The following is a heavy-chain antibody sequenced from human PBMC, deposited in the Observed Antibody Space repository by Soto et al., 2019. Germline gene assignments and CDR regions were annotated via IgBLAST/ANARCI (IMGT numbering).Heavy chain of an antibody. CDR2: MYNTGST. V-gene: IGHV4-59*01. D-gene: IGHD6-13*01. CDR1: GGSISGYY. J-gene: IGHJ6*02. Sequence: SETLSLTCTVSGGSISGYYWSWIRQPPGKGLEWIGYMYNTGSTVYNPSFKSRVTISVDTSKNQFSLKLSFVTAADTAVYYCASLAAAGLLGMDVWGQGTTVT. CDR3: ASLAAAGLLGMDV.